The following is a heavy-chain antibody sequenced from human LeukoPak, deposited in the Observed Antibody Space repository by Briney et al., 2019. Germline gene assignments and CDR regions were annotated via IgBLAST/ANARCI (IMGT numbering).Heavy chain of an antibody. CDR1: GFTFSGSA. CDR2: IRSKANSYAT. CDR3: TRLSGIAAAGTSGVYFDY. J-gene: IGHJ4*02. Sequence: PGGSLKLSCAASGFTFSGSAMHWVRQASGKGLEWVGRIRSKANSYATAYAASVKGRFTISRDDSKNTAYLQMNSLKTEDTAVYYCTRLSGIAAAGTSGVYFDYWGQGTLVTVSS. D-gene: IGHD6-13*01. V-gene: IGHV3-73*01.